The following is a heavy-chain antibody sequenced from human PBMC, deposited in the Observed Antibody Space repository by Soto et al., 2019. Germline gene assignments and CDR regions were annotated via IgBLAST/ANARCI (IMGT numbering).Heavy chain of an antibody. D-gene: IGHD6-6*01. J-gene: IGHJ4*01. CDR2: ISGSGDTT. CDR3: ARLPLYGSSSHPLDY. CDR1: GFTFSRFA. V-gene: IGHV3-23*01. Sequence: EVELLESGGGLVQPGGSLRLSCAASGFTFSRFAMSWVRQAPGKGLEWVSFISGSGDTTLYADSVKGRFTVSRDNSKNTVSLQMSTLRAEDTAIYYCARLPLYGSSSHPLDYWGHGTLVTVSS.